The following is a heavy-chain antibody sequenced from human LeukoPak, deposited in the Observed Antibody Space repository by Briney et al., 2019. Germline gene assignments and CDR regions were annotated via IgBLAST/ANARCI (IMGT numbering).Heavy chain of an antibody. CDR2: IIPILGIA. J-gene: IGHJ4*02. Sequence: ASVKVSCKASGGTFSSYTISWVRQAPGQGLEWMGRIIPILGIANYAQKFQGRVTITADKSASTADMELSSLRSEDTAVYYCAREKTGTKYYFDYWGQGTLVTVSS. D-gene: IGHD1-7*01. CDR1: GGTFSSYT. V-gene: IGHV1-69*04. CDR3: AREKTGTKYYFDY.